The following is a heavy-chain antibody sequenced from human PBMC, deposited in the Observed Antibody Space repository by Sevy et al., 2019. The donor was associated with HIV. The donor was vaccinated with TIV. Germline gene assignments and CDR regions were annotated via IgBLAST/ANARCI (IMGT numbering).Heavy chain of an antibody. D-gene: IGHD2-2*02. V-gene: IGHV1-18*04. CDR2: ISAYNGNT. J-gene: IGHJ4*02. CDR3: ARYCSSTSCYTVDRKLDY. CDR1: GYTFTNYG. Sequence: ASVKVSSKASGYTFTNYGINWVRQAPGQGLEWMGWISAYNGNTEYELNFQGRVTMTTDTSTSTAYMELRSLRSDDTAVYYCARYCSSTSCYTVDRKLDYWGQGTLVTVSS.